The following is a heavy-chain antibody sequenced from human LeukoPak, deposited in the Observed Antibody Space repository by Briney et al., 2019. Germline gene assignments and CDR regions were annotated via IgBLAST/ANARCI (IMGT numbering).Heavy chain of an antibody. CDR3: ARGCDLLTGYYYFDY. Sequence: SETLSLTCSVSGDLFSTNSYYWGRIPQPQGKGLEWLESIYSRGSTYYNPSLKSRVRISVDTSKNQVSLKLTSVTAADTAVYYCARGCDLLTGYYYFDYWGQGNLVTVSS. V-gene: IGHV4-39*07. CDR2: IYSRGST. D-gene: IGHD3-9*01. CDR1: GDLFSTNSYY. J-gene: IGHJ4*02.